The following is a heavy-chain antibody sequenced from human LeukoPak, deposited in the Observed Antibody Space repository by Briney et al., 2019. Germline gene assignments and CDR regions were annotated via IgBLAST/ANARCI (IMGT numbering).Heavy chain of an antibody. CDR1: GGSISSYY. J-gene: IGHJ4*02. V-gene: IGHV4-59*12. CDR2: IYYSGST. Sequence: PSETLSLTCTVSGGSISSYYWSWIRQPPGKGLEWIGYIYYSGSTNYNASLKSRVTISVDTSKNQFFLKLTSVTAADTAVYYCAKMGDGGDYSDSSGFYGDYWGQGSLVTVSS. CDR3: AKMGDGGDYSDSSGFYGDY. D-gene: IGHD3-22*01.